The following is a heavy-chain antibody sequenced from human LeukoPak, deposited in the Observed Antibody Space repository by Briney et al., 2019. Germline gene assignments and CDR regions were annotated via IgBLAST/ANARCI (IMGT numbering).Heavy chain of an antibody. Sequence: SETLSLTCTVSGGSISSSSYYWGWIRQPPGKGLEWIGSINYSGRTDYNPSLKSRVTISVDTSKNQFSLKLSSVTAADTAVYYCARAPNYDYVWGSYRTYGFDYWGQGTLVTVSS. CDR2: INYSGRT. V-gene: IGHV4-39*07. D-gene: IGHD3-16*02. CDR1: GGSISSSSYY. J-gene: IGHJ4*02. CDR3: ARAPNYDYVWGSYRTYGFDY.